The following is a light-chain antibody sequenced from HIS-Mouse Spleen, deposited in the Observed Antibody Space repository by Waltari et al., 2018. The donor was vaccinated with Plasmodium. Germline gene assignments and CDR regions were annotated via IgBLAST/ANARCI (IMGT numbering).Light chain of an antibody. CDR2: EDS. CDR3: YSTDSSGNHRV. CDR1: ALPKQY. V-gene: IGLV3-10*01. Sequence: SYELTQPPSVSVSPGQTARITCSGDALPKQYAYWYQQKPSQATVLVIYEDSKRPSGIPERFSGSSSGTMANLTISGAQVEEEADYYCYSTDSSGNHRVFGGGTKLTVL. J-gene: IGLJ3*02.